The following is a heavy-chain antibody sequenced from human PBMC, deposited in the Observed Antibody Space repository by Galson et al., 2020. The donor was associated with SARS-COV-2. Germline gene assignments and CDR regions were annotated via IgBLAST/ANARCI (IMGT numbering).Heavy chain of an antibody. CDR3: ARGGILYYDILTGYQNYFDY. CDR1: GYTFTGYY. V-gene: IGHV1-2*06. J-gene: IGHJ4*02. Sequence: ASVKVSCKASGYTFTGYYMHWVRQAPGQGLEWMGRINPNSGGTNYAQKFQGRVTMTRDTSISTAYMELSRLRSDDTAVYYCARGGILYYDILTGYQNYFDYWGQGTLVTVSS. CDR2: INPNSGGT. D-gene: IGHD3-9*01.